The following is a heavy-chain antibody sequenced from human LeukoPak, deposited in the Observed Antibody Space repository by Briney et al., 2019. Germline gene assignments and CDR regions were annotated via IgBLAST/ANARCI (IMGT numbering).Heavy chain of an antibody. CDR3: ARFGPPKYSSGWYMNYFDY. V-gene: IGHV4-34*01. CDR2: TNHSGST. J-gene: IGHJ4*02. Sequence: SETLSLTCAVYGGSFSGYYWSWIRQPPGKGLEWIGETNHSGSTNYNPPLKSRVTISVDTSKNQFSLKLSSVTAADTAVYYCARFGPPKYSSGWYMNYFDYWGQGTLVTVSS. CDR1: GGSFSGYY. D-gene: IGHD6-19*01.